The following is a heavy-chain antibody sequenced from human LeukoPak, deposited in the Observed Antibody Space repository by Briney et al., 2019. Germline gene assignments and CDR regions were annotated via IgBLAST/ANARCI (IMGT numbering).Heavy chain of an antibody. CDR2: ISSSSSYI. J-gene: IGHJ4*02. D-gene: IGHD2-2*01. CDR1: GFTFSSYS. CDR3: ARDGEVVPAPLDY. V-gene: IGHV3-21*01. Sequence: PGGSLRLSCAASGFTFSSYSMNWVRQAPGKGLEWVSSISSSSSYIYYADSVKGRFTISRDNAKNSLYLQMNSLRAEDTAVYYCARDGEVVPAPLDYWGQGTLVTVSS.